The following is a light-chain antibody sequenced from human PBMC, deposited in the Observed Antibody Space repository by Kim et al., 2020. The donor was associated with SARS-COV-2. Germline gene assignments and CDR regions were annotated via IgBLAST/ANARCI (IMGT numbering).Light chain of an antibody. CDR3: QQSYSTPRT. CDR1: QSISSY. J-gene: IGKJ1*01. CDR2: TAS. V-gene: IGKV1-39*01. Sequence: ASVGDRVTITCRASQSISSYLNWYQQKPGKAPKLLIYTASSLQSGVPSRFSGSGSGTDFTLTISSLQPEDFATYYCQQSYSTPRTFGQGTKVEIK.